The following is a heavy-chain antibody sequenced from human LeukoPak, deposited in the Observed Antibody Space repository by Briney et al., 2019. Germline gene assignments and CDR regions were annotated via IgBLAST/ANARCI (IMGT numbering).Heavy chain of an antibody. J-gene: IGHJ4*02. CDR2: ITDDGSDK. CDR3: AKVGGRSWFYFDN. D-gene: IGHD6-13*01. Sequence: PGGSLRFSCAASGFSFSDYGMDWVRQAPGKGLEWVAVITDDGSDKYYTDSVKGRFSISRDNSKNTLYLQMNSLRPEDTAIYYCAKVGGRSWFYFDNWGQGTVVTVSS. CDR1: GFSFSDYG. V-gene: IGHV3-30*18.